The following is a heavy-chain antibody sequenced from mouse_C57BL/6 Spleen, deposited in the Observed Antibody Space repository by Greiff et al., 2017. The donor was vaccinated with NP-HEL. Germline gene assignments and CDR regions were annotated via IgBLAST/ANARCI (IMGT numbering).Heavy chain of an antibody. V-gene: IGHV1-50*01. Sequence: VQLQQPGAELVKPGASVKLSCKASGYTFTSYWMQWVKQRPGQGLEWIGEIDPSDSYTNYNQKFKGKATLTVDTSSSTAYMQLSSLTSEDSAVYYCASRGYYYGSSYYFDYWGQGTTLTVSS. CDR1: GYTFTSYW. CDR3: ASRGYYYGSSYYFDY. CDR2: IDPSDSYT. J-gene: IGHJ2*01. D-gene: IGHD1-1*01.